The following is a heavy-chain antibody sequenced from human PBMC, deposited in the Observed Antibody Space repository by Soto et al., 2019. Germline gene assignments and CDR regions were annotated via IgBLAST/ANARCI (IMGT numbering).Heavy chain of an antibody. CDR3: ARDWHSSSWLY. J-gene: IGHJ4*02. CDR2: INTGNGNK. CDR1: GYTFTSYA. D-gene: IGHD6-13*01. V-gene: IGHV1-3*04. Sequence: AAVKVSFKASGYTFTSYAIHWVRQAPGERLEWMGWINTGNGNKKYSQKFQGRVTITRDTSASTAYVELSSLRSEDTAVYYCARDWHSSSWLYWGQGTLVTVSS.